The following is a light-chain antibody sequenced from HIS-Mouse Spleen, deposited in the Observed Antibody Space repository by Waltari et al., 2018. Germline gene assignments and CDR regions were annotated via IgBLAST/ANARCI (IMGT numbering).Light chain of an antibody. CDR3: YSTDSSGNHRV. V-gene: IGLV3-10*01. CDR2: EDS. CDR1: ALTNKS. Sequence: SYELTQPPSVSVSPGQTARITGSGDALTNKSAYWYQQKSGQAPLLVIYEDSKRPSGIPERFSGSSSGTMATLTISGAQVEDEADYYCYSTDSSGNHRVFGGGTKLTVL. J-gene: IGLJ2*01.